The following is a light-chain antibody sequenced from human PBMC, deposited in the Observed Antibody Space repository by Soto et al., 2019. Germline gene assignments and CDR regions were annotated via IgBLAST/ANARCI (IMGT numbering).Light chain of an antibody. CDR2: DAS. CDR1: QSVSSD. Sequence: EIVLTQSPDTLSLSPGERATLFCRASQSVSSDLAWLQQKPGQAPRLLIYDASKRATGIPARFSGSGSGTAFTLTISSLEPEDFAVYYCQQRSSWPLTGAGGTRVEIK. V-gene: IGKV3-11*01. J-gene: IGKJ4*01. CDR3: QQRSSWPLT.